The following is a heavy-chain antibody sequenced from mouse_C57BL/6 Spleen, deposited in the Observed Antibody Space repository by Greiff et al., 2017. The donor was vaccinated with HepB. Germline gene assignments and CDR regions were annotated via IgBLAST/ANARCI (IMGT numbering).Heavy chain of an antibody. CDR1: GFTFSSYA. J-gene: IGHJ2*01. Sequence: EVKVVESGGGLVKPGGSLKLSCAASGFTFSSYAMSWVRQTPEKRLEWVATISDGGSYTYYPDNVKGRFTISRDNAKNNLYLQMRHLKSEDTAMYYCAREGAVYDGPFDYWGQGTTLTVSS. D-gene: IGHD2-3*01. V-gene: IGHV5-4*01. CDR2: ISDGGSYT. CDR3: AREGAVYDGPFDY.